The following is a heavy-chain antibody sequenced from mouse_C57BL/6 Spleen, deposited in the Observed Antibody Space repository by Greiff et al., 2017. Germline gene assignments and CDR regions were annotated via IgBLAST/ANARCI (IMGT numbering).Heavy chain of an antibody. CDR1: GFSLTSSG. V-gene: IGHV2-2*01. CDR2: IWSGGST. D-gene: IGHD2-1*01. Sequence: QVQLQQSGPGLVQPSPSLSITCTVSGFSLTSSGVHWVRQSPGKGLEWLGVIWSGGSTDYNAAFISRLSISKDNSKSQVFFKMNSLQADDTAIYYCAREGSGNYGFAYWGQGTLVTVSA. CDR3: AREGSGNYGFAY. J-gene: IGHJ3*01.